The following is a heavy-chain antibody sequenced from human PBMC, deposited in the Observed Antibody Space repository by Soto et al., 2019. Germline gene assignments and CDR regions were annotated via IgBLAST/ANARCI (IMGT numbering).Heavy chain of an antibody. CDR3: ARGYSSSDKGAFDI. CDR1: GYTFTGYY. D-gene: IGHD6-13*01. V-gene: IGHV1-2*04. CDR2: INPNSGGT. J-gene: IGHJ3*02. Sequence: ASVKVSCKASGYTFTGYYMHWVRQAPGQGLEWMGWINPNSGGTNYAQKFQGWVTMTRDTSISTAYMELSRLRSDDTAVYYCARGYSSSDKGAFDIWGQGTMVTVS.